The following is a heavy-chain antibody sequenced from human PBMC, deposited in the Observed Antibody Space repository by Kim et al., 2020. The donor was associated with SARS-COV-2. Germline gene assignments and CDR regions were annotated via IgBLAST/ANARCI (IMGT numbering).Heavy chain of an antibody. CDR3: ATVKKDY. CDR1: GFTFSSYG. V-gene: IGHV3-7*05. J-gene: IGHJ4*02. CDR2: IKQDGSDK. Sequence: GGSLRLSCAASGFTFSSYGMNWVRQAPGKGLEWVANIKQDGSDKYYVDSVKGRFTISRDNAKNSLYLQMNSLRAEDTAVYYCATVKKDYWGLGTLVTVSS. D-gene: IGHD3-16*02.